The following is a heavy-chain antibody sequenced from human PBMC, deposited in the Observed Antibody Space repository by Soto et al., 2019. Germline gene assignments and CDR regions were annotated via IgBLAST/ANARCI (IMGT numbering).Heavy chain of an antibody. J-gene: IGHJ4*02. CDR2: IYWDDDK. CDR1: GFSLSTSGVG. V-gene: IGHV2-5*02. CDR3: SHSTTVTTPVDY. D-gene: IGHD4-17*01. Sequence: QITLKESGPTLVKPTQTLTLTCTFSGFSLSTSGVGVGWIRQPPGKALEWLALIYWDDDKRYSPSLKSRLTITKDTSKNHVVLTMTNMDPVDTPTYYCSHSTTVTTPVDYWGQGTLVTVSS.